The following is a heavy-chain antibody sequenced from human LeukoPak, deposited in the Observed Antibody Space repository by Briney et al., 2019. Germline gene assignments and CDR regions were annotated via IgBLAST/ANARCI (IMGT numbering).Heavy chain of an antibody. CDR1: TFTFTSYA. V-gene: IGHV3-23*01. D-gene: IGHD3-22*01. CDR2: ISGSGGST. CDR3: AKDKDYYDSSGLDY. J-gene: IGHJ4*02. Sequence: GGSLTLTSASTTFTFTSYAMSSIRQAPGTSLDWVSAISGSGGSTYYADSVKGRFTISRDNSKNTLYLQMNSLRAEDTAVYYCAKDKDYYDSSGLDYWGQGTLVTVSS.